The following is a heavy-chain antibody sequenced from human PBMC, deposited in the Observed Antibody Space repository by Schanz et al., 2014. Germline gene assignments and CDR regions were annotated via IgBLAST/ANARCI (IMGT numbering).Heavy chain of an antibody. D-gene: IGHD1-1*01. V-gene: IGHV3-23*04. CDR2: ISGSGVTI. CDR3: ARDGAELYYFDD. J-gene: IGHJ4*02. Sequence: EVQLVESGGGLVQPRGSLRLSCAASEFSFSSFGMNWVRQAPGKGLEWVSVISGSGVTIYYADSVKGRFTISRDNSKNTLYLQMNGLRAEDTAVFYCARDGAELYYFDDWGQGTLXTVSS. CDR1: EFSFSSFG.